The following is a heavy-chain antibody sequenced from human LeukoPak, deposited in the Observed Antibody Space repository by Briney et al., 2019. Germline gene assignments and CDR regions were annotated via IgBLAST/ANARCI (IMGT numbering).Heavy chain of an antibody. CDR3: ARGYSSSSTFDY. D-gene: IGHD6-6*01. V-gene: IGHV4-30-2*01. Sequence: SETLSLTCTVSGGSISSGGYYWSWIRQPPGKGLEWIGYIYHSGSTYYNPSLKSRVTTSVDRSKNQFSLKLSSVTAADTAVYYCARGYSSSSTFDYWGQGTLVTVSS. CDR1: GGSISSGGYY. CDR2: IYHSGST. J-gene: IGHJ4*02.